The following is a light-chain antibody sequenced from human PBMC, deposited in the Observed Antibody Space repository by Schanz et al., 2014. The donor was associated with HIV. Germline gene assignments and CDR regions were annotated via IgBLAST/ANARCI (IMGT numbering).Light chain of an antibody. V-gene: IGKV3-11*01. CDR1: QSVSSY. Sequence: EIVLTQSPATLSLSPGERATLSCRASQSVSSYLAWYQQKPGQAPSLLIYGASTRATNIPARFSGSGSATEFTLTISSLEPEDFAVYYCQQRNEWPRTFGQGTKVEIK. CDR2: GAS. CDR3: QQRNEWPRT. J-gene: IGKJ1*01.